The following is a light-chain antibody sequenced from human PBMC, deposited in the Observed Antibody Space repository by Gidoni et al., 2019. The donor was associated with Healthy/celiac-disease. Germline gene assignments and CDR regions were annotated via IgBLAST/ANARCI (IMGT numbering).Light chain of an antibody. CDR2: VAS. Sequence: AIQMTKSPSSLSASVGDRVTITCPESQGIRNDLGWYQQKPGKASKLLSYVASSLQSGVPSRVSGSGSGTDFTLTISSLQPEDFANYYCLQDYNYPWTFGQGTKVEIK. J-gene: IGKJ1*01. CDR1: QGIRND. V-gene: IGKV1-6*01. CDR3: LQDYNYPWT.